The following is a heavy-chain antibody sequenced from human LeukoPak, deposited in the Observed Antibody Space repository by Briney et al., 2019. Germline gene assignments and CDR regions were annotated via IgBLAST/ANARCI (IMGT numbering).Heavy chain of an antibody. Sequence: SETLSLTCAVYGGSFSGYYWSWIRQPPGKGLEWIGEINHSGSTNYNPSLKSRVTISVDTSKNQFSLKLSSVTAADTAVYYCARGGGMTSIVVVPAASYGMDVWGQGTTVTVSS. CDR2: INHSGST. CDR1: GGSFSGYY. J-gene: IGHJ6*02. CDR3: ARGGGMTSIVVVPAASYGMDV. D-gene: IGHD2-2*01. V-gene: IGHV4-34*01.